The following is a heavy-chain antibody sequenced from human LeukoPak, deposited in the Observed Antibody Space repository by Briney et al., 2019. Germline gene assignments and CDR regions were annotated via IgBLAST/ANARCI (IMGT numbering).Heavy chain of an antibody. CDR1: GGSFSGYY. Sequence: SETLSLTCAVYGGSFSGYYWSWIRQPPGKGLEWIGEINHSGSTNYNPSLKSRVTISVDTSKNQFSLKLSSVTAADTAVYYCATGAGTMVQGVIGYWGQGTLVTVSS. V-gene: IGHV4-34*01. D-gene: IGHD3-10*01. J-gene: IGHJ4*02. CDR2: INHSGST. CDR3: ATGAGTMVQGVIGY.